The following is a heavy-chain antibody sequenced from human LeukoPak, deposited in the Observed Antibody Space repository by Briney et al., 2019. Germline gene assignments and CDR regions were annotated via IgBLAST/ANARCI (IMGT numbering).Heavy chain of an antibody. CDR1: GGSISSYY. Sequence: SETLSLTRTVSGGSISSYYWSWIRQAPGKGLEWIGYIYYSGSTNYNPSLKSRVTISVDTSKNQFSLKLSSVTAADTAVYYCARDRPNVDSTGSYSRHDAFDIWGQGTMVTVSS. V-gene: IGHV4-59*12. CDR2: IYYSGST. CDR3: ARDRPNVDSTGSYSRHDAFDI. J-gene: IGHJ3*02. D-gene: IGHD3-22*01.